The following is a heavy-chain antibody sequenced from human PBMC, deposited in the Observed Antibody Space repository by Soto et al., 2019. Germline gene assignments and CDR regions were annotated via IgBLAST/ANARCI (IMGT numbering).Heavy chain of an antibody. CDR3: ARSVEGHFDY. J-gene: IGHJ4*02. V-gene: IGHV3-48*02. CDR1: GFRFSIYS. Sequence: EVQLVESGGGLVQPGGSLRLSCAASGFRFSIYSMNWVRQAPGKGLEWSAYITSDTITIKYADSVKGRFTISRDNDKNLVYLQMNSLRDEDTAVYYCARSVEGHFDYWGQGTVVTV. CDR2: ITSDTITI. D-gene: IGHD6-19*01.